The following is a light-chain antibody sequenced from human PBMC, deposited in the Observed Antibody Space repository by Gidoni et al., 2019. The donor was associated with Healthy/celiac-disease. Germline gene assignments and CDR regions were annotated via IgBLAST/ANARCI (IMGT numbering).Light chain of an antibody. V-gene: IGKV1-5*01. CDR1: QGISSW. Sequence: DIQMTQSPSTLSASVGDRVTITCRASQGISSWLAWYQQKPGKAPKLLIYDASSLESGVPSRFSGSGSGTEFTLTISSLQPDDFATYYCQQYNSYSPKFGQGTKVEIK. CDR2: DAS. J-gene: IGKJ1*01. CDR3: QQYNSYSPK.